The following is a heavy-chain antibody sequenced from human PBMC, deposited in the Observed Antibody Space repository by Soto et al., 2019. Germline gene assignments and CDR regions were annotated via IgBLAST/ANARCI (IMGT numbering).Heavy chain of an antibody. CDR2: ISGSGGAT. CDR3: ARQEYSTTWYLEY. CDR1: GFTFSAYA. V-gene: IGHV3-23*01. J-gene: IGHJ4*02. Sequence: EVQLLESGGGVVQPGGSMRLSCAASGFTFSAYAMRWVRQAPGKGLEWVSVISGSGGATYYADSVKGRFTLSRDKSKNTLYLQMNSLRAEDTAIYYCARQEYSTTWYLEYWGQGTLVTVSS. D-gene: IGHD6-13*01.